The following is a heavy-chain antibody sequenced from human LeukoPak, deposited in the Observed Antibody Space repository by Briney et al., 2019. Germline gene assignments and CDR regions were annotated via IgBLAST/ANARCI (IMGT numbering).Heavy chain of an antibody. D-gene: IGHD6-6*01. J-gene: IGHJ5*02. CDR3: ARGLSSSSSGACWFDP. CDR1: GGSFSGYY. V-gene: IGHV4-34*01. CDR2: INHSGST. Sequence: SETLSLTCAVYGGSFSGYYWSWIRQPPGKGLEWIGEINHSGSTNYNPSLKSRVTISVDTSKNQFSLKLSSVTAADTAVYYCARGLSSSSSGACWFDPWGQGTLVTVSS.